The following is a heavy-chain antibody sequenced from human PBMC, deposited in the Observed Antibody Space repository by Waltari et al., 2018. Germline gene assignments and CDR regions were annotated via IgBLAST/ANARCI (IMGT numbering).Heavy chain of an antibody. D-gene: IGHD6-19*01. CDR3: AKDLGIVVAGTDY. J-gene: IGHJ4*02. Sequence: QVQLVESGGGVVQPGRSLRLSCAASGFTFSSYGMHWVRQAPGKGLEWVAVIGYDGSNKYYADSVKGRFTISRDNSKNTLYLQMNSLRAEDTAMYYCAKDLGIVVAGTDYWGQGTLVTVSS. V-gene: IGHV3-30*18. CDR1: GFTFSSYG. CDR2: IGYDGSNK.